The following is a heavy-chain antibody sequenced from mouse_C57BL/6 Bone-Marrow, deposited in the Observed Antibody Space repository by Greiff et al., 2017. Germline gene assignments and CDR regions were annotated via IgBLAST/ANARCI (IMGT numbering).Heavy chain of an antibody. CDR3: AWSFFYGISPYYAMDY. V-gene: IGHV1-81*01. D-gene: IGHD1-1*01. CDR1: GYTFTSYG. Sequence: VQLQQSGAELARPGASVKLSCKASGYTFTSYGISWVKQRPGQGLEWIGEIYPRSGNTYYNEKFKGKATLTADKSSSTAYMELRSLTSEDSAVYFCAWSFFYGISPYYAMDYWGQGTAVTVSS. CDR2: IYPRSGNT. J-gene: IGHJ4*01.